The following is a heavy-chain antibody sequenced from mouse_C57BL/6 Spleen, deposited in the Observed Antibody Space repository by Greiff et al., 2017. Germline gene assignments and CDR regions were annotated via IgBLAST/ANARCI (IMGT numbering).Heavy chain of an antibody. Sequence: EVQRVESEGGLVQPGSSMKLSCTASGFTFSDYYMAWVRQVPEKGLEWVANINYDGSSTYYLDSLKSRFIISRDNAKNILYLQMSSLKSEDTATYYCARDPYGSFMDYWGQGTSVTVSS. CDR2: INYDGSST. J-gene: IGHJ4*01. CDR3: ARDPYGSFMDY. V-gene: IGHV5-16*01. D-gene: IGHD2-2*01. CDR1: GFTFSDYY.